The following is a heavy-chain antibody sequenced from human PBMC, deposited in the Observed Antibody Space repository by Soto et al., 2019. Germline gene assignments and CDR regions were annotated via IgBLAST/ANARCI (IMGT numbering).Heavy chain of an antibody. CDR2: ISGNGEST. D-gene: IGHD3-22*01. V-gene: IGHV3-23*01. J-gene: IGHJ4*02. CDR3: ARSRIVMIVVGVPYFFGS. Sequence: EVQLLESGGGLVQPGGSLRLSCAASGFTFSSYTMTWVRQAPGKGPEWVSSISGNGESTKYADSVKGRLTISRDNSKNTLYLQINSLRAEDTAVYYCARSRIVMIVVGVPYFFGSWGQGALVTVSS. CDR1: GFTFSSYT.